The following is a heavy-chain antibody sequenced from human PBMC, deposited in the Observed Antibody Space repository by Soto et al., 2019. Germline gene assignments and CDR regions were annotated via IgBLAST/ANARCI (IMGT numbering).Heavy chain of an antibody. CDR1: GFTFDNYA. D-gene: IGHD3-3*01. V-gene: IGHV3-9*01. CDR2: ISWNSGNI. J-gene: IGHJ4*02. CDR3: AKSLKIFGLATTRSGPLDS. Sequence: SLRLSCAASGFTFDNYAMHWFRQAPGKGLEWVSGISWNSGNIGYADSVKGRFTIARDNAKTSLYLEMNSLRAEDTALYYCAKSLKIFGLATTRSGPLDSWGQGALVTVSS.